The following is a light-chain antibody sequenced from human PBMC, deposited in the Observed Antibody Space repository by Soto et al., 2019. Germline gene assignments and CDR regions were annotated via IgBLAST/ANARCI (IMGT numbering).Light chain of an antibody. CDR1: QSVSTN. J-gene: IGKJ5*01. Sequence: EVVMTQSPDTLSLSTGERATLSCRASQSVSTNLAWYQQRPGQAPRLLIYGASARATGVPARFSGSGSGTEFTLTISSLQSEDFAIYYCHQYNNWRTFGQGTRLEI. CDR3: HQYNNWRT. CDR2: GAS. V-gene: IGKV3-15*01.